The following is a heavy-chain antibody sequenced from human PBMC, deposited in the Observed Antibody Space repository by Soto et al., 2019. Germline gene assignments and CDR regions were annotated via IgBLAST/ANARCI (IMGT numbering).Heavy chain of an antibody. Sequence: QITLKESGPTLVKPTQTLTLTCTFSGFSLSTSGVGVGWIRQPPGKALEWLALIYWDDDKRYSPSLKSRLTTTKDTAINQVVLTMTTMDPVDTATSYCAHSAYYYDSSGQGNAFDIWGQGRMVTVSS. CDR3: AHSAYYYDSSGQGNAFDI. V-gene: IGHV2-5*02. D-gene: IGHD3-22*01. CDR2: IYWDDDK. CDR1: GFSLSTSGVG. J-gene: IGHJ3*02.